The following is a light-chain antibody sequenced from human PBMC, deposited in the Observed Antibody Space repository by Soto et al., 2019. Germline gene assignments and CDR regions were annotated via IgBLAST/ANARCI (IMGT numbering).Light chain of an antibody. CDR1: QSVSSNF. CDR2: GAS. V-gene: IGKV3-20*01. J-gene: IGKJ1*01. CDR3: HQSGSSPRT. Sequence: EIVLTQSPGTLSLSPGDRATLSCRASQSVSSNFLAWYQQKPGQAPRLLIYGASIRATGIPDRFSGSGSGPRFTLTISRLEPEDFALYSWHQSGSSPRTFGQGIKVEIK.